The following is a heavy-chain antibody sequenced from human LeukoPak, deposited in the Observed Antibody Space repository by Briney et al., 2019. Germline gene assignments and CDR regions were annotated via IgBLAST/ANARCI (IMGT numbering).Heavy chain of an antibody. V-gene: IGHV4-31*03. CDR1: GGSISSGGYY. Sequence: SETLSLTCTVSGGSISSGGYYWSWIRQHPGKGLEWIGYIYYSGSTYYNPSLKSRVTISVDTSKNQFSLKLSSVTAADTAVYYCAREHSSSSDAFDIWGQGTMVTVSS. J-gene: IGHJ3*02. CDR3: AREHSSSSDAFDI. CDR2: IYYSGST. D-gene: IGHD6-13*01.